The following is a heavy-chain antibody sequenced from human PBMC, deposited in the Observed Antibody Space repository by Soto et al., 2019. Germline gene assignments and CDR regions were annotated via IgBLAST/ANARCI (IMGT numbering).Heavy chain of an antibody. CDR3: AKTIGLRLGELSPDN. J-gene: IGHJ4*02. V-gene: IGHV3-30*18. D-gene: IGHD3-16*02. CDR1: GFNLNNYG. CDR2: TSFDGRKQ. Sequence: QVQLVESGGGVVQPGGSLRLSCAASGFNLNNYGIHWVRQAPGKGLEWVALTSFDGRKQFYPDSLQGRFTISRDNSKNTVYLQMSSLRPEDTAVYYCAKTIGLRLGELSPDNWGQGTLVTVSS.